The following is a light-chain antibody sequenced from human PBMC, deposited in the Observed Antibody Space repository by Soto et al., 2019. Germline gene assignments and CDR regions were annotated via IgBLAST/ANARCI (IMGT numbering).Light chain of an antibody. J-gene: IGKJ1*01. CDR1: ENVRTF. CDR3: QQRSNWPRT. Sequence: QLPATLSLSPGERATLSCRASENVRTFVDWYQQKPGQAPRLLIHGASNRATGIPDRFSGSGSGTDFTLTISSLEPEDFAVYYCQQRSNWPRTFGQGTKVDIK. CDR2: GAS. V-gene: IGKV3-11*01.